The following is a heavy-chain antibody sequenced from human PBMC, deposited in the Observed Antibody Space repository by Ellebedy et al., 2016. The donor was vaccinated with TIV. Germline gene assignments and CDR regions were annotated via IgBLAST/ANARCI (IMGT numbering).Heavy chain of an antibody. J-gene: IGHJ6*02. CDR2: IYPCDYDT. CDR3: ARHTGDYSGLTPRPNYGMDV. D-gene: IGHD6-19*01. CDR1: GYSFTNYW. V-gene: IGHV5-51*01. Sequence: GESLKISCKGSGYSFTNYWIGWVRQMPGKGLEWMGIIYPCDYDTSYSPSFQGQVTMSADKFISTAYLQWSSLKASDTAMYYCARHTGDYSGLTPRPNYGMDVWGQGTTVTVSS.